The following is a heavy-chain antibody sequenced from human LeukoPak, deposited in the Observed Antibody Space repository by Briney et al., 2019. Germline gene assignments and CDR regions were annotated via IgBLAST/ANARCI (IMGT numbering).Heavy chain of an antibody. CDR2: INHSGST. CDR1: GGSFSGYY. D-gene: IGHD6-19*01. Sequence: SETLSLTFAVYGGSFSGYYWSWIRQPPGKGLEWIGEINHSGSTNYNPSLKSRVTISVDTSKNQFSLKLSSVTAADKAVYYGARKWLAFDYWGQGTLVTVSS. V-gene: IGHV4-34*01. J-gene: IGHJ4*02. CDR3: ARKWLAFDY.